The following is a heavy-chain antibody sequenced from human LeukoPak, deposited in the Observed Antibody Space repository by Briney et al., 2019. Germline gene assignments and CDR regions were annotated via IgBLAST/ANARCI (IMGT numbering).Heavy chain of an antibody. Sequence: SVKVSCKASGGTFSSYAISWVRQAPGQGLEWMGGIIPIFGTANYAQKFQGRVTITADESTSTAYMEVSSLRSEDTAVYYCARIRTTSSSFYGMDVWGQGTTVTVSS. D-gene: IGHD2-2*01. V-gene: IGHV1-69*13. J-gene: IGHJ6*02. CDR2: IIPIFGTA. CDR3: ARIRTTSSSFYGMDV. CDR1: GGTFSSYA.